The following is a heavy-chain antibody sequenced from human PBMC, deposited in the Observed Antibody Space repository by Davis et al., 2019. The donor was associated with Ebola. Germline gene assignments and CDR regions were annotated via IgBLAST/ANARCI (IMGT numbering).Heavy chain of an antibody. D-gene: IGHD3-16*02. CDR3: ARAWGSYRTYYYYYYGMDV. CDR1: GGSFSGYY. V-gene: IGHV4-34*01. CDR2: INHSGST. J-gene: IGHJ6*02. Sequence: GSLRLSCAVYGGSFSGYYWSWIRQPPGTGLEWIGEINHSGSTNYNPSLNSRVTISVDTSKNQFSLKLSSVTAADTAVYYCARAWGSYRTYYYYYYGMDVWGQGTTVTVSS.